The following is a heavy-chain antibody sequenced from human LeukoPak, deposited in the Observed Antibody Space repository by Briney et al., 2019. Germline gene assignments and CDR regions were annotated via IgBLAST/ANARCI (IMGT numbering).Heavy chain of an antibody. J-gene: IGHJ3*02. CDR2: ISWNSGSI. V-gene: IGHV3-9*01. D-gene: IGHD2-2*01. CDR1: GFTFDDYA. CDR3: AKDKKYQLLGDDAFDI. Sequence: PGRSLRLSCAASGFTFDDYAMHWVRHAPGKGLEWVSGISWNSGSIGYADSVKGRFTISRDNAKNSLYLQMNSLRAEDTALYYCAKDKKYQLLGDDAFDIWGQGTMVTVSS.